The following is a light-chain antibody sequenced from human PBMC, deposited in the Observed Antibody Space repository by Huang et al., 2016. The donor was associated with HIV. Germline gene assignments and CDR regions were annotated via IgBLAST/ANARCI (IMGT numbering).Light chain of an antibody. CDR2: GAS. J-gene: IGKJ1*01. V-gene: IGKV3-20*01. CDR3: QQYGSSPRT. CDR1: QSVSSSY. Sequence: EIVLTQSPGTLSLSPGERATLSCRASQSVSSSYLAWYQQKPGQAPKLLIHGASSRATGIPDRFSGSGSGTDFTLTISRLEPEDCAVYYCQQYGSSPRTFGQGTKVEIK.